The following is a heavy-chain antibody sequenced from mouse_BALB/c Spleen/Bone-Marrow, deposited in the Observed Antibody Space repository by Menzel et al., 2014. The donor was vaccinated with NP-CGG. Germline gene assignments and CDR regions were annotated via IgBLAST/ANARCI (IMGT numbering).Heavy chain of an antibody. D-gene: IGHD1-2*01. CDR3: TRPYYGYVGYAY. CDR2: INPSSGGT. CDR1: GYTFTSYY. J-gene: IGHJ3*01. Sequence: QVQLQQSGAELVKPGASVKLSCKASGYTFTSYYMYWVKQRPGQGLEWIGEINPSSGGTNFNEKFKSKATLTVDKSSSTAYMRLSSLTFEDSAIYYCTRPYYGYVGYAYWGQGTQVTVSA. V-gene: IGHV1S17*01.